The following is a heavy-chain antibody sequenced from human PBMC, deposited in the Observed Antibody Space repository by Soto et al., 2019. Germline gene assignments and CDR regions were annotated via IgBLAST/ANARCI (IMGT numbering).Heavy chain of an antibody. Sequence: PSETLSLTCAVYGGSFSGYYWSWIRQPPGKGLEWIGEINHSGNTNYNPSLKSRVTISVDTSKNQFSLKWSSVTAADTAVYYCARARENNGSDSLDYWGQGTLVTV. CDR2: INHSGNT. CDR3: ARARENNGSDSLDY. CDR1: GGSFSGYY. D-gene: IGHD5-12*01. V-gene: IGHV4-34*01. J-gene: IGHJ4*02.